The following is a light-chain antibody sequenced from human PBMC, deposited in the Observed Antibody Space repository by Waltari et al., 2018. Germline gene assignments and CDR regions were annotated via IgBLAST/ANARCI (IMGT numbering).Light chain of an antibody. CDR1: SSDVGGYNY. V-gene: IGLV2-8*01. J-gene: IGLJ2*01. Sequence: QSALTQPPSASGSPGQSVTISCTGTSSDVGGYNYVSWYQHHPGKAPKLMIYEVSKLPSGVPDRFSGSKSGNTASLTVSGLQAEDETDYYCSAYAGFNNFVVFGGGTSVTVL. CDR2: EVS. CDR3: SAYAGFNNFVV.